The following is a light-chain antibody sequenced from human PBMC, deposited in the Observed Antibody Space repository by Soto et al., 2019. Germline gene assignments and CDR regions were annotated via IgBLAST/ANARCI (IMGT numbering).Light chain of an antibody. CDR1: QTIDNT. CDR2: DAS. CDR3: QQYNNWPRT. Sequence: EIVLTQSPGTLSLSPGERATLSCRASQTIDNTLAWYQRKPGQAPRLLIYDASTRATGVPARFSGSGSGTEFTLTSNSLQSEDFAVYYCQQYNNWPRTFGQGTKVDIK. V-gene: IGKV3-15*01. J-gene: IGKJ1*01.